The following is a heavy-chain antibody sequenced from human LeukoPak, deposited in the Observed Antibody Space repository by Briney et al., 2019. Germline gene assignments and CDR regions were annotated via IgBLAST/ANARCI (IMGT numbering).Heavy chain of an antibody. CDR3: ARVGSFGVAVRAFDI. D-gene: IGHD3-3*01. V-gene: IGHV4-34*01. J-gene: IGHJ3*02. Sequence: SETLSLTCAVSGGSFSGYYWSWIRQPPGKGLEWIGEINHSGSTNYNPSLKSRVTISVDTSKNQFSLKLSSVTAADTAVYYCARVGSFGVAVRAFDIWGQGTMVTVSS. CDR1: GGSFSGYY. CDR2: INHSGST.